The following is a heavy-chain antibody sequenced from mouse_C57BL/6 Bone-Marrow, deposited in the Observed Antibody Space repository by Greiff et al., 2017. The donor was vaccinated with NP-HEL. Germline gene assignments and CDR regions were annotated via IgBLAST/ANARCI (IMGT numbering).Heavy chain of an antibody. CDR1: GYTFTSYW. D-gene: IGHD1-1*01. CDR2: IHPNSGST. J-gene: IGHJ4*01. CDR3: AAPYYYGSSVAMDY. V-gene: IGHV1-64*01. Sequence: QVQLQQPGAELVKPGASVKLSCKASGYTFTSYWMHWVKQRPGQGLEWIGMIHPNSGSTNYTEKFKSKATLTVDKSYSTAYMQLSSLTSEDAAVYYCAAPYYYGSSVAMDYWGQGTSVTVSS.